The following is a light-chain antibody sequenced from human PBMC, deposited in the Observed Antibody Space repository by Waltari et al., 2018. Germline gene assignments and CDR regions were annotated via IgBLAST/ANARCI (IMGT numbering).Light chain of an antibody. J-gene: IGLJ2*01. CDR2: EVS. CDR3: TSYASSNSVV. V-gene: IGLV2-8*01. CDR1: SSDVVVYNY. Sequence: QSALTQPPSASGSPGQSVTISCPGTSSDVVVYNYVSWYQQHPGKAPKLMIYEVSKRPSGVPDRFSGSKSGNTASLTVSGLQAEDEADYYCTSYASSNSVVFGGGTKLTVL.